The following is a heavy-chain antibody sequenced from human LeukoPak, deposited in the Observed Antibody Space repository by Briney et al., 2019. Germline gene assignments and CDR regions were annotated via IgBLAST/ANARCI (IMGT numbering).Heavy chain of an antibody. J-gene: IGHJ4*02. V-gene: IGHV4-39*01. D-gene: IGHD6-13*01. CDR2: IYYSGST. CDR1: GGSISSSSYY. CDR3: ARRPRYSSSWDTFDY. Sequence: TPSETLSLTCTVSGGSISSSSYYWGWIRQPPGKGLERIGSIYYSGSTYYNPSLKSRVTISVDTSKNQFSLKLSSVTAADTAVYYCARRPRYSSSWDTFDYWGQGTLVTVSS.